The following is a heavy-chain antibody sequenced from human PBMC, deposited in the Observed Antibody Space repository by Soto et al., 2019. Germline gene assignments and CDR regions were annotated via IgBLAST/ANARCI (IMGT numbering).Heavy chain of an antibody. J-gene: IGHJ4*02. CDR2: ISSNGGPT. CDR1: GFIFSSYA. V-gene: IGHV3-64D*06. CDR3: VKDRWIDS. Sequence: GGSLRLSCSASGFIFSSYAMHWVRQVPGKGLQYVSSISSNGGPTYYTDSVRGRFTISRDNSKNTQYLQMNSLRAEDTAIYYCVKDRWIDSWGKGTLVTVSS. D-gene: IGHD2-15*01.